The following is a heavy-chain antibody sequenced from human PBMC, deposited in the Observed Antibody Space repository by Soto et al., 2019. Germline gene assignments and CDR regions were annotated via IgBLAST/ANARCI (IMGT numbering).Heavy chain of an antibody. Sequence: ASVKVSCKASGYTFTSYGISWVRQAPGQGLEWMGWVSAYNGNTNYAQKLQGRVTMTTDTSTSTAYMELRSLRSDNTAVYYCARGYGYDGSGYCLFDYWGQGTLVTVSS. J-gene: IGHJ4*02. CDR1: GYTFTSYG. CDR2: VSAYNGNT. D-gene: IGHD3-22*01. CDR3: ARGYGYDGSGYCLFDY. V-gene: IGHV1-18*04.